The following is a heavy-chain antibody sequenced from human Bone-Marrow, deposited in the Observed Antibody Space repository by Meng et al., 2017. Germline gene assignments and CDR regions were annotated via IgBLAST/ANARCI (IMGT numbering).Heavy chain of an antibody. CDR2: INHSGST. V-gene: IGHV4-34*01. CDR1: GCSFSDYY. Sequence: GQLPQWGAGLWKPSETLSLTCVVPGCSFSDYYWSWIRHPPGKGLEWIGEINHSGSTNYNPSLESRATISVDTSQNNLSLKLRSVTAADSAVYYCARGPTTMAHDFDYWGQGTLVTVSS. J-gene: IGHJ4*02. CDR3: ARGPTTMAHDFDY. D-gene: IGHD4-11*01.